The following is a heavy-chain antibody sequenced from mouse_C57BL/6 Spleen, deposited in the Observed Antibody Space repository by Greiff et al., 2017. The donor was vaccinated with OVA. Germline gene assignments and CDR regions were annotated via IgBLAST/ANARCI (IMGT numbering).Heavy chain of an antibody. Sequence: VHLKQSGAELVKPGASVKLSCTASGFNIKDYNMHWVKQRTEQGLEWIGWIDPEDGETKYAPKFQGKATITADTSSNTADLQLSSLTSEDTAVYYCARTGSSPYYAMDYWGQGTSVTVSS. CDR3: ARTGSSPYYAMDY. CDR2: IDPEDGET. CDR1: GFNIKDYN. J-gene: IGHJ4*01. D-gene: IGHD1-1*01. V-gene: IGHV14-2*01.